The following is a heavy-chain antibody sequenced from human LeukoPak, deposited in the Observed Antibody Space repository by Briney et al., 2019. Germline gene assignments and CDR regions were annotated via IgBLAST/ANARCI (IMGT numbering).Heavy chain of an antibody. D-gene: IGHD3-22*01. CDR3: AKRDAYDSSGFSPLFDY. V-gene: IGHV3-23*01. CDR2: INGNGDSS. CDR1: GFPFSNYA. Sequence: GGSPRLSCAASGFPFSNYAMGWVRQAPGKGLEWVSGINGNGDSSYYADSVKGRFTISRDNSKSALYLQLNSLRAEDTAVYYCAKRDAYDSSGFSPLFDYWGQGALVTVSS. J-gene: IGHJ4*02.